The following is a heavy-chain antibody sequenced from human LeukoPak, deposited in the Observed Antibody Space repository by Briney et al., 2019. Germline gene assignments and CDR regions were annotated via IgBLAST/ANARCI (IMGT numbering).Heavy chain of an antibody. CDR2: INHSGST. CDR3: ARHIRGGSGWGNYYYYYMDV. D-gene: IGHD6-19*01. J-gene: IGHJ6*03. Sequence: SETLSLTCAVYGGSFSGCYWSWIRQPPGKGREWIGEINHSGSTNYNPSLKSRVTISVDTSKNQFSLKLSSVTAADTAMYYCARHIRGGSGWGNYYYYYMDVWGKGTTVTISS. CDR1: GGSFSGCY. V-gene: IGHV4-34*01.